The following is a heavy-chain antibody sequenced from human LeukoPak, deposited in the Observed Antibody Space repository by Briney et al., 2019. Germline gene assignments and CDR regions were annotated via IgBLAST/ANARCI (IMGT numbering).Heavy chain of an antibody. CDR3: ATTPNGLFGASTYH. Sequence: GGSLRLSCAASGFAFSTYEISWVRQAPGKGLEWVSFISGDNKAIHYADSVKGRFTISGDNAKNSVFLQMNSLRVEDTAVFYCATTPNGLFGASTYHWGQGTLGPGFS. CDR2: ISGDNKAI. J-gene: IGHJ4*01. CDR1: GFAFSTYE. D-gene: IGHD3-10*02. V-gene: IGHV3-48*03.